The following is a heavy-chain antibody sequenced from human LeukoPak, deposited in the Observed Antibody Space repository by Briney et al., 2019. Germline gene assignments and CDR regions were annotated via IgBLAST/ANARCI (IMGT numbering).Heavy chain of an antibody. Sequence: GGSLRLSCAPSGFXFSSYGIHWVRQAPGKGLEWVAVISYDGSNKYYADSVKGRFTISRDNSKNTLYLQMNSLRAEDTAVYYCAKDALPLVTSWKGYYFDYWGQGTLVTVSS. D-gene: IGHD2-21*02. J-gene: IGHJ4*02. CDR1: GFXFSSYG. CDR3: AKDALPLVTSWKGYYFDY. CDR2: ISYDGSNK. V-gene: IGHV3-30*18.